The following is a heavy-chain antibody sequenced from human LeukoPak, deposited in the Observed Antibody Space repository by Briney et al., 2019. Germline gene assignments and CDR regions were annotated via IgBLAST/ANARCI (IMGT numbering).Heavy chain of an antibody. V-gene: IGHV3-23*01. Sequence: GGSLRLSCATSGFTFNTNAMSWVRQAPGKGLEWVATIGNTETFYADSVTGRFTISRDNSKNTVYLHMNSLRVEDTAVYYCAKDWIQFNRVFDCFDSWGQGTLVTVSS. D-gene: IGHD2-21*01. CDR1: GFTFNTNA. J-gene: IGHJ4*02. CDR3: AKDWIQFNRVFDCFDS. CDR2: IGNTET.